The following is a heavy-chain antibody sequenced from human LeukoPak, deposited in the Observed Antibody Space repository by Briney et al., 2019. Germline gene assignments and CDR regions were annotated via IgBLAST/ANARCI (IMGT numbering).Heavy chain of an antibody. D-gene: IGHD1-1*01. V-gene: IGHV3-21*01. Sequence: GGSLRLSCAASGFIFSSYNMNWVRHAPGEGLEWVSSISSSSNYIYYADSVKGRFTISRDNAKSSLSLQMNSLSAEDTAVYYCARDGYNSANGIDVWGQGTMVTVSS. CDR3: ARDGYNSANGIDV. CDR1: GFIFSSYN. J-gene: IGHJ3*01. CDR2: ISSSSNYI.